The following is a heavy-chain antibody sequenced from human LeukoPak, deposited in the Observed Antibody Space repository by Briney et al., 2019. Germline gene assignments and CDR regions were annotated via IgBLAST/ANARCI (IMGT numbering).Heavy chain of an antibody. Sequence: PGGSLRLSCAASGFTFSSYAMNWVRQAPGKGLEWVSYISSSGSTIYYADSVKGRFTISRDNAKNSLYLQMNSLRAEDTAVYYCARDDYSNFGAYWGQGTLVTVSS. CDR2: ISSSGSTI. V-gene: IGHV3-48*03. D-gene: IGHD4-11*01. CDR3: ARDDYSNFGAY. J-gene: IGHJ4*02. CDR1: GFTFSSYA.